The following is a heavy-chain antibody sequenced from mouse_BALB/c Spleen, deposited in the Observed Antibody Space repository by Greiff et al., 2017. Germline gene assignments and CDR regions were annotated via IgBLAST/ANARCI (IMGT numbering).Heavy chain of an antibody. D-gene: IGHD1-1*01. V-gene: IGHV3-5*02. CDR2: IYYSGTI. CDR1: GISITTGNYS. J-gene: IGHJ4*01. CDR3: AREWAYYGSSYAMDY. Sequence: EVQRVESGPGLVKPSQTVSLTCTVTGISITTGNYSWSWIRQFPGNKLEWIGYIYYSGTITYNPSLTSRTTITRDTSKNQFFLEMNSLTAEDTATYYCAREWAYYGSSYAMDYWGQGTSVTVSS.